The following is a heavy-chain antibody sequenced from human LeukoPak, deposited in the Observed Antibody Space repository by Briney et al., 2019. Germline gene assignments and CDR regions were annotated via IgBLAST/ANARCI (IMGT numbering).Heavy chain of an antibody. D-gene: IGHD2-2*01. Sequence: GVSLRLSCAASGFTFSSYGMNWVRQAPGKGREWVSYISTSGSTQYYADSVKGRFTLSRDNAKNSLCLQMNSLRAEDTAVYYCAREGFCSTTTCHFSFDYWGQGILVTVSS. CDR1: GFTFSSYG. CDR3: AREGFCSTTTCHFSFDY. CDR2: ISTSGSTQ. J-gene: IGHJ4*02. V-gene: IGHV3-48*03.